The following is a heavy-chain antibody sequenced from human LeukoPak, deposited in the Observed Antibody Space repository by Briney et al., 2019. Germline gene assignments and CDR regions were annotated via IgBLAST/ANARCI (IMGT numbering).Heavy chain of an antibody. CDR2: ISSSSSNI. CDR3: ASAGAV. J-gene: IGHJ4*02. V-gene: IGHV3-48*02. Sequence: GGSLRLSCAASGFTFSSYSMNWVRQAPGKGVEWVSFISSSSSNIDYAGSVKGRFTTSRDNAKNSLYLQMNSLRDEDTAVYYCASAGAVRGQGTLVTVSS. D-gene: IGHD3-16*01. CDR1: GFTFSSYS.